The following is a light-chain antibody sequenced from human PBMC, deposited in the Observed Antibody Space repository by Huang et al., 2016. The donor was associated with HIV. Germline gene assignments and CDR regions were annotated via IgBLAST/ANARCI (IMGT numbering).Light chain of an antibody. Sequence: DIQMTQSPSTLSASVGDRVTITCRASQSISSWLAWYQQKPWKAPKLLIYKASSLESGVPSRVSGSGSGTEFTITISSLQPDDFATYYCQQYNSYITFGGGTKVEIK. CDR2: KAS. V-gene: IGKV1-5*03. J-gene: IGKJ4*01. CDR3: QQYNSYIT. CDR1: QSISSW.